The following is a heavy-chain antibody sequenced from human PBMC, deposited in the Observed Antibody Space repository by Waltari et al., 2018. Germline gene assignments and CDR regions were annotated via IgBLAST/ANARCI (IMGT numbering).Heavy chain of an antibody. CDR3: ARDLGSSSYGY. J-gene: IGHJ4*02. Sequence: QVQLVESGGGVVQPGRSLRLSCAASVFTFSRYALHWVRQAPGKGLEWVAVISYDGSNKYYADSVKGRFTISRDNSKNTLYLQMNSLRAEDTAVYYCARDLGSSSYGYWGQGTLVTVSS. V-gene: IGHV3-30-3*01. CDR1: VFTFSRYA. D-gene: IGHD6-6*01. CDR2: ISYDGSNK.